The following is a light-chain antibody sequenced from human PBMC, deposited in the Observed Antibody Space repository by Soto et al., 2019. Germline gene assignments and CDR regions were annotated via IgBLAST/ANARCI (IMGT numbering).Light chain of an antibody. V-gene: IGLV2-14*01. CDR3: SSYTSSSTLEV. CDR1: SSDVGVYNY. CDR2: EVT. J-gene: IGLJ1*01. Sequence: QSVLTQPASVVGSPGQSITISCTGSSSDVGVYNYVSGYQQHPGKAPILLIYEVTYRPSGVSNRFSGSKSGNTASLTISGLQAEDEADYYCSSYTSSSTLEVFGTGTKVTVL.